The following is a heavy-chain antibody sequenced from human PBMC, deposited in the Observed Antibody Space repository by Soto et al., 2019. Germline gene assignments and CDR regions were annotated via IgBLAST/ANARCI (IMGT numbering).Heavy chain of an antibody. Sequence: PSETLSLTCAVYGGSFSGYYWSWIRQPPGKGLEWVGEINHSGSTNYNPSLKSRVTISVDTSKNQFSLKLSSVTAADTAVYYCARANGDYDYWGQGTLVTVSS. J-gene: IGHJ4*02. D-gene: IGHD4-17*01. CDR3: ARANGDYDY. CDR1: GGSFSGYY. CDR2: INHSGST. V-gene: IGHV4-34*01.